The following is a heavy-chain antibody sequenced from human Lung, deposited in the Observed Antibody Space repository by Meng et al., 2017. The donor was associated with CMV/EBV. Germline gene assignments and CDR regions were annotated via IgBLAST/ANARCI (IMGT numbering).Heavy chain of an antibody. CDR3: ARDNNWGPDY. V-gene: IGHV1-2*02. CDR2: IHPHRGDT. J-gene: IGHJ4*02. D-gene: IGHD7-27*01. CDR1: GYTFTAHY. Sequence: VSVKVSCKASGYTFTAHYFHWVRQAPGQGLEWMGWIHPHRGDTNYAQQFQGRVTLTRDTSINTGYMELTRLTSDDTAVYYCARDNNWGPDYWSQGTLVTVSS.